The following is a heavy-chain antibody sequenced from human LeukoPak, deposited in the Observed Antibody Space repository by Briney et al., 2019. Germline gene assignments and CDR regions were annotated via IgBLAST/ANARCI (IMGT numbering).Heavy chain of an antibody. V-gene: IGHV1-69*01. CDR1: GGTFTCYA. Sequence: VASVKVSCKASGGTFTCYAVSWVRQAPGQGLEWMGGIIPIFGTTNYAQTFQDRVTITADDPPRTVYLELSSLRSEDTAVYYCGKVESAYCSGVNCFFTWFDTWGQGTLVTVSS. J-gene: IGHJ5*02. CDR2: IIPIFGTT. D-gene: IGHD2-15*01. CDR3: GKVESAYCSGVNCFFTWFDT.